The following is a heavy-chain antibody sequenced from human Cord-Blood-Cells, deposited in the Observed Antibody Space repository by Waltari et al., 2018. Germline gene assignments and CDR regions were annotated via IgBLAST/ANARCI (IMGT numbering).Heavy chain of an antibody. J-gene: IGHJ4*02. Sequence: QVQLQQSGPGLVKPSQTLSLTCAISGDSVASNSAAWNRIRQANARGLEWLGRTYYSSKWYTDYAVSVKIRLTINPDTSKIQFSLQLNSVTPEDTAVYYCARDSIRCEGFDYWGQGTLVTVSS. CDR2: TYYSSKWYT. CDR3: ARDSIRCEGFDY. CDR1: GDSVASNSAA. V-gene: IGHV6-1*01.